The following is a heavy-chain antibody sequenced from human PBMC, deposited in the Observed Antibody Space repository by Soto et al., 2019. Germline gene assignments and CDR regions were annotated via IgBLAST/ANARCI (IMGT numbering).Heavy chain of an antibody. CDR3: ARDGSPRYIWGSYRLPY. V-gene: IGHV3-33*08. D-gene: IGHD3-16*02. CDR1: GFTFSSYG. Sequence: PGGSLRLSCAASGFTFSSYGMHWVRQAPGKGLEWVAVIWYDGSNKYYADSVKGRLTISRDNSKNTLYLQMNSLRAEDTAVYYCARDGSPRYIWGSYRLPYWGQGTLVTVSS. J-gene: IGHJ4*02. CDR2: IWYDGSNK.